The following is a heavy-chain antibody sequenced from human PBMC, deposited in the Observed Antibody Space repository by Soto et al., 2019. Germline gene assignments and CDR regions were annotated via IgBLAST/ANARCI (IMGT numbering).Heavy chain of an antibody. CDR1: GGSIRTSY. Sequence: SETLSLTCTVSGGSIRTSYWSWIRQPPGKGLEWIRYTYNSRSTKYNTSHKSRVNKKVDTSKNHFSLHLSSVTAADTAVYYCARDAFDIWGQGTMVT. CDR2: TYNSRST. CDR3: ARDAFDI. V-gene: IGHV4-59*01. J-gene: IGHJ3*02.